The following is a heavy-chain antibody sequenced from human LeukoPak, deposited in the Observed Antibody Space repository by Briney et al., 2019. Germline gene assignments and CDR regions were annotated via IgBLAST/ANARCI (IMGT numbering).Heavy chain of an antibody. Sequence: SVKVSCKTSGGTFNNYAISWVRQAPGQGLEWMGRAVPMFGIRNYPQTFRGRVNITADKATNTVYMELRSLRAEDTAIYYCATEPSRSYSFDHLDFWGQGTPVTVSS. D-gene: IGHD5-12*01. CDR1: GGTFNNYA. V-gene: IGHV1-69*04. CDR2: AVPMFGIR. J-gene: IGHJ4*02. CDR3: ATEPSRSYSFDHLDF.